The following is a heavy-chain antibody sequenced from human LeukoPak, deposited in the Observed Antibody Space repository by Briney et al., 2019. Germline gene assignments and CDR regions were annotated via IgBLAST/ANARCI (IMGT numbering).Heavy chain of an antibody. V-gene: IGHV1-8*01. Sequence: ASVKVSCKASGYTFTSYDINWVRQATGQGLEWMGWMDPNSGSTGYAQKFQGRVTMTRNTSISTAYMELSSLRSEDTAVYYCARLYSSSWPNTPYYYYYYMDVWGKGTTVTVSS. CDR1: GYTFTSYD. CDR2: MDPNSGST. D-gene: IGHD6-13*01. CDR3: ARLYSSSWPNTPYYYYYYMDV. J-gene: IGHJ6*03.